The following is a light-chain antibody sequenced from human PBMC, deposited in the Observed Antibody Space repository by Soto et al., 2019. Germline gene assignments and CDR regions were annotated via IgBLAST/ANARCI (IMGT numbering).Light chain of an antibody. CDR1: QDISNY. CDR3: QQYDNLAPYT. V-gene: IGKV1-33*01. J-gene: IGKJ2*01. Sequence: DIQMTQSPSSLSASVGDRVTITCQASQDISNYLNWYQQKPGKAPKLLIYDASNLETGVPSRFSGSGSGTDFPFTISSLQPEDIGTYYCQQYDNLAPYTFGQGTKLEIK. CDR2: DAS.